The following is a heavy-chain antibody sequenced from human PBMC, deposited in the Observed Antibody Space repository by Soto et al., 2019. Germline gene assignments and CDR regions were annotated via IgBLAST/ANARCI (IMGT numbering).Heavy chain of an antibody. J-gene: IGHJ4*02. D-gene: IGHD2-8*02. Sequence: EVQLLDSGGGSVQPGGSQRLSCVASGFTSSSYALRWLRPAPGKGLEWVSGISASGGSTYYADSVKGRFTISSDNSQNSLYLPTTNLRVEDTAVYYCASDVLVTGMYFFPDWGQGTLVTDSS. CDR3: ASDVLVTGMYFFPD. V-gene: IGHV3-23*01. CDR2: ISASGGST. CDR1: GFTSSSYA.